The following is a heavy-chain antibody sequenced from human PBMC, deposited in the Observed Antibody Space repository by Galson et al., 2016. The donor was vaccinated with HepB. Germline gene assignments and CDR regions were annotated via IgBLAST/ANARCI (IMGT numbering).Heavy chain of an antibody. J-gene: IGHJ5*02. D-gene: IGHD5-24*01. V-gene: IGHV1-18*04. Sequence: SVKVSCKASGYTFSSYGISWVRQAPGQGLEWMGWISAYNGNTNYAQKFQGRVTMTTDTSTSTAHMELRSLRSDDTAVYYCAREGDGYNLGGWLDPWGQGTLVTVSS. CDR2: ISAYNGNT. CDR1: GYTFSSYG. CDR3: AREGDGYNLGGWLDP.